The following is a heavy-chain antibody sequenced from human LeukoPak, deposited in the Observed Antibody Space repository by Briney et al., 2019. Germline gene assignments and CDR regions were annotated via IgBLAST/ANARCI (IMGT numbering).Heavy chain of an antibody. D-gene: IGHD3-10*01. CDR1: GYTFTGYY. V-gene: IGHV1-2*02. J-gene: IGHJ4*02. Sequence: ASVKVSCKASGYTFTGYYMHWVRQAPGQGLEWMGWINPNSGGTNYAQKFQGRVTMTRDTSISTAYMELSRLRFDDTAVYYCARVGGRYGSGSPDYWGQGTLVTVSS. CDR3: ARVGGRYGSGSPDY. CDR2: INPNSGGT.